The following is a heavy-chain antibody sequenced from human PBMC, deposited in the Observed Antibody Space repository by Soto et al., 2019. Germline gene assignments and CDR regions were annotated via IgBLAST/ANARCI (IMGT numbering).Heavy chain of an antibody. D-gene: IGHD3-9*01. J-gene: IGHJ6*02. CDR3: AKALVNFDWYTSAHYGMDV. V-gene: IGHV3-43*01. CDR1: GFTFDDYT. Sequence: GGSLRLSCAASGFTFDDYTMHWVRQAPGKGLEWVSLISWDGGSTYYADSVKGRFTISRDNSKNSLYLQMNSLRTEDTALYYCAKALVNFDWYTSAHYGMDVWGQGTTVTVSS. CDR2: ISWDGGST.